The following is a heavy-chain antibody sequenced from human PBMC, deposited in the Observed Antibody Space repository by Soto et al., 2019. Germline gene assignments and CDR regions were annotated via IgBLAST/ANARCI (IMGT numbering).Heavy chain of an antibody. CDR1: GGTFSSYA. V-gene: IGHV1-69*01. CDR2: IIPIFGTA. CDR3: ARDRDGYNYNAFDI. Sequence: QVQLVQSGAEVRKPGSSVKVSCKASGGTFSSYAISWGRQAPGKGVGWMGGIIPIFGTANYAQKFQGRVTITADESTSTAYMELSSLRSEDTAVYYCARDRDGYNYNAFDIWGQGTMVTVSS. J-gene: IGHJ3*02. D-gene: IGHD5-12*01.